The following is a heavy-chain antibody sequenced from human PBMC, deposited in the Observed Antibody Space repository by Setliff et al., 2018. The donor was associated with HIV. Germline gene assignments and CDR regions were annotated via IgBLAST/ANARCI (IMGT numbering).Heavy chain of an antibody. CDR3: ARDDDYISSSGLGY. CDR2: INPGSGTT. J-gene: IGHJ4*02. Sequence: GASVKVSCKASGYTLTSNYMHWVRQAPGQGLEWMGEINPGSGTTRHAQSFQGRVTMTSDTSTSTAYIELRSLRSDDTAVYYCARDDDYISSSGLGYWGQGTLVTVSS. CDR1: GYTLTSNY. V-gene: IGHV1-46*01. D-gene: IGHD6-6*01.